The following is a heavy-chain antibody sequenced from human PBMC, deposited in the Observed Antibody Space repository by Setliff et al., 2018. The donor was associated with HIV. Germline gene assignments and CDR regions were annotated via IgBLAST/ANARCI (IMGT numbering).Heavy chain of an antibody. CDR3: ARRGSGFFHYYYYMDV. Sequence: SETLSLTCAVYGGSFSGYYGSWIRQPPGKGQEWIGEINHSGSTNYNPSLKSRVTISVDTSKNQFSLKLSSVTAADTAVYYCARRGSGFFHYYYYMDVWGKGTTVTVSS. CDR1: GGSFSGYY. J-gene: IGHJ6*03. D-gene: IGHD3-10*01. V-gene: IGHV4-34*01. CDR2: INHSGST.